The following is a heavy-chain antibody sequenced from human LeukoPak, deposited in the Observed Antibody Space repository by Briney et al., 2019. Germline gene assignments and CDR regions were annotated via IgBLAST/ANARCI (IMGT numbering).Heavy chain of an antibody. CDR1: GFTFSSCA. V-gene: IGHV3-23*01. CDR2: ISDNGINT. D-gene: IGHD1-26*01. J-gene: IGHJ4*02. Sequence: GGSLRLSCAASGFTFSSCAMSWVLQAPGKGLEWVSAISDNGINTWHADSVKGRFTISRDNSKNSLYLQTNSLRAEDTAVYYCTKELRMVGFTKGFDYWGQGILVTVSS. CDR3: TKELRMVGFTKGFDY.